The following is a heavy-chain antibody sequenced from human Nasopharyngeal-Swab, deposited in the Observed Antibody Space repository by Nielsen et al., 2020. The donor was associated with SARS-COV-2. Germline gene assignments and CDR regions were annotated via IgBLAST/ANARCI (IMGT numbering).Heavy chain of an antibody. CDR1: GCTFTGYY. CDR2: INPNSGGT. V-gene: IGHV1-2*06. D-gene: IGHD6-19*01. CDR3: ARSVAGTTHYYYYYGMDV. Sequence: ASVKVSCKASGCTFTGYYMRWVRQAPGQGLEWMGRINPNSGGTNYAQKFQGRVTMTRDTSISTAYMELSRLRSDDTAVYYCARSVAGTTHYYYYYGMDVWGQGTTVTVSS. J-gene: IGHJ6*02.